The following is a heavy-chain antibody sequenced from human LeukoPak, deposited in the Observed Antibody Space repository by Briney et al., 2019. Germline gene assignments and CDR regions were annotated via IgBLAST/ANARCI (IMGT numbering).Heavy chain of an antibody. CDR1: GFTFTSSA. D-gene: IGHD1-26*01. CDR3: AAGGLEWELTLARSDYYGMDV. CDR2: IVVSSGNT. J-gene: IGHJ6*02. Sequence: SVKVSCKASGFTFTSSAMQWVRQARGQHLEWIGWIVVSSGNTNYAQKFQERVTITRDMSTSTAYMELSSLRSEDTAVYYCAAGGLEWELTLARSDYYGMDVWGQGTTVTVSS. V-gene: IGHV1-58*02.